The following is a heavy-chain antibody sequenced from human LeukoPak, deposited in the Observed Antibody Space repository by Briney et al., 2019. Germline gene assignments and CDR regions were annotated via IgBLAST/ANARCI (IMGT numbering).Heavy chain of an antibody. D-gene: IGHD3-10*01. CDR2: INHSGST. V-gene: IGHV4-39*07. CDR1: GGSISSSSYY. Sequence: SETLSLTCTVSGGSISSSSYYWGWIRQPPGKGLEWIGEINHSGSTNYNPSLKSRVTISVDTSKNQFSLRLTSVTAADTAVYYCARGFGYYYGSGRDFFDYWGQGTLVTVSS. J-gene: IGHJ4*02. CDR3: ARGFGYYYGSGRDFFDY.